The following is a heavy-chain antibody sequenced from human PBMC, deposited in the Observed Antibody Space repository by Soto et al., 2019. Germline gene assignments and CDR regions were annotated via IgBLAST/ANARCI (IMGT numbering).Heavy chain of an antibody. CDR1: GGTFSSSG. J-gene: IGHJ6*02. V-gene: IGHV1-69*18. CDR2: IVPSIETT. D-gene: IGHD3-16*02. Sequence: QVHLVQSGTEVKKPGSSVKVSCKASGGTFSSSGFSWVRQAPGQGLEWMGMIVPSIETTNYEQKFQARVTITAEEVTSTAYMELRSLRSEDTAVYYCARWPQPRYTADPYAVDVWGQGTRVIVSS. CDR3: ARWPQPRYTADPYAVDV.